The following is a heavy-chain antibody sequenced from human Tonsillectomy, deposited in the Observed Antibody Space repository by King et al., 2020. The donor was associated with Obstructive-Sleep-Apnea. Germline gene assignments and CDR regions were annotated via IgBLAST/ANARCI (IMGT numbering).Heavy chain of an antibody. V-gene: IGHV4-38-2*02. CDR2: IYHSGTT. CDR3: AREWAGRPFGI. J-gene: IGHJ4*02. Sequence: VQLQESGPGLVKPSETLSLICTVSCYSISSGYYWGWIRQPPGKGLDWIGTIYHSGTTYYNPSLKSRVPASVATSKNPFSLKLSSVTAADTAVYYCAREWAGRPFGIWGQGILVTVSS. D-gene: IGHD3-16*01. CDR1: CYSISSGYY.